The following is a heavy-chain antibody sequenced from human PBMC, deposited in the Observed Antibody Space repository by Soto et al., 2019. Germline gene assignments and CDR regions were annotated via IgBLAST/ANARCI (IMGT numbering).Heavy chain of an antibody. CDR1: GFSFSNYG. D-gene: IGHD1-7*01. V-gene: IGHV3-33*01. Sequence: QVQLVESGGGVVQPGKSLTLSCAASGFSFSNYGMHWVRQAPGKGLEWVAVIWNDGTKKYYSDSVKGRFTISRDSSKNTLFLQMSSLRIEDTDVYSCARDDGGWELRFAFWGHGTLVTVS. J-gene: IGHJ4*01. CDR2: IWNDGTKK. CDR3: ARDDGGWELRFAF.